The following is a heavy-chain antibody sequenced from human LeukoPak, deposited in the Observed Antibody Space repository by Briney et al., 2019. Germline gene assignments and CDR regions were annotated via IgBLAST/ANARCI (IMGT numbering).Heavy chain of an antibody. J-gene: IGHJ4*02. V-gene: IGHV4-39*01. Sequence: SKTLSLTCTVSGGSISSSSYYWGWIRQPPGKGLEWIGTIYYTGSTYYNPSLKSRVTISIDASKNQFSLRLSSVTAADTAVYFCARGPTVQEDLDYWGQGTLVTVSS. CDR3: ARGPTVQEDLDY. CDR1: GGSISSSSYY. CDR2: IYYTGST.